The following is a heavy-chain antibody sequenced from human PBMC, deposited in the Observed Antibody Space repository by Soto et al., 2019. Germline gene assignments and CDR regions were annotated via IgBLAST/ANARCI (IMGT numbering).Heavy chain of an antibody. Sequence: GGSLILSCAASGFTFSSYSMNWVRQAPGKGLEWVSSISSSSSYIYYADSVKGRFTISRDNAKNSLYLQMNSLRAEDTAVYYCARGGSITIFGVDTNHYYYYYYMDVWGKGTTVTVSS. V-gene: IGHV3-21*01. CDR1: GFTFSSYS. CDR3: ARGGSITIFGVDTNHYYYYYYMDV. D-gene: IGHD3-3*01. CDR2: ISSSSSYI. J-gene: IGHJ6*03.